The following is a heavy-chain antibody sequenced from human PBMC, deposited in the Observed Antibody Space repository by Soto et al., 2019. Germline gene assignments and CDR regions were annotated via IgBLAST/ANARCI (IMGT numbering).Heavy chain of an antibody. CDR3: ARAGAVAGSAVGWLDP. CDR1: GYTFTSYG. D-gene: IGHD6-19*01. CDR2: ISGYDGNT. J-gene: IGHJ5*02. V-gene: IGHV1-18*01. Sequence: QVQLVQSGGEVKFPGASVKVSCKASGYTFTSYGISWVRQAPGQGLEWMGWISGYDGNTNYAQKVRGRVSLTTDTSTNSAYMELRSLTSDDTAVYYCARAGAVAGSAVGWLDPWGQGPLVYVSP.